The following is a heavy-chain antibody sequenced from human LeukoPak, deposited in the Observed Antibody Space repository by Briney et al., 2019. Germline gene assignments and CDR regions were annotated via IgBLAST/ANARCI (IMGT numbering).Heavy chain of an antibody. CDR1: GGTFSSYA. J-gene: IGHJ3*02. D-gene: IGHD3-10*01. V-gene: IGHV1-69*13. Sequence: GASVKVSCKASGGTFSSYAISWVRQAPGQGLEWMGGIIPIFGTANYAQKFQGRVTITADESTSTAYMELSSLRSEDTAVYYCVGGSTKHDAFDIWGQGTMVTVSS. CDR2: IIPIFGTA. CDR3: VGGSTKHDAFDI.